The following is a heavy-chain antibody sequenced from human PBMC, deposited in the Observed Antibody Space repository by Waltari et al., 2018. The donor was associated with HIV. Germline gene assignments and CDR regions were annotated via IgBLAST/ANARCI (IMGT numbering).Heavy chain of an antibody. V-gene: IGHV3-30*04. Sequence: QVQLVDSGGGVVQPGRSLRLSCAASGFTFNSYALHWVRQAPGKGLEWGAVISYDGRHIFYADSVRGRFTISRDNSKNTLYRQMNSLTPADTAVYYCARAYNWNIRSPGFCDFWGQGTLVTVSS. CDR2: ISYDGRHI. CDR3: ARAYNWNIRSPGFCDF. CDR1: GFTFNSYA. D-gene: IGHD1-20*01. J-gene: IGHJ4*02.